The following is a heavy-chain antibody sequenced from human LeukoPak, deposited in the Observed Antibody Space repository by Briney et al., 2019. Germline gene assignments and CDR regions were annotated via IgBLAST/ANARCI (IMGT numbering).Heavy chain of an antibody. D-gene: IGHD6-13*01. Sequence: SETRSLTCAVSGYSISSGYYWGWIPQPPVKGLEWNGSIYHSGSTYYNPSLKSRVTISVDTSKNQSSLKLSSVTAADTAVYYCARHALRSRSWYMEYYYHYMDVWGKGTTVTLSS. CDR2: IYHSGST. J-gene: IGHJ6*03. CDR3: ARHALRSRSWYMEYYYHYMDV. V-gene: IGHV4-38-2*01. CDR1: GYSISSGYY.